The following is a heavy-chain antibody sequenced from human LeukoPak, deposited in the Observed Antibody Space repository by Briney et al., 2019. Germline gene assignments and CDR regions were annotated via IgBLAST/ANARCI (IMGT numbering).Heavy chain of an antibody. V-gene: IGHV1-2*02. CDR2: INPNSGGT. CDR3: ARALHDYGDYGDAFDI. Sequence: ASVKVSCKASGYTFTSYYMHWVRQAPGQGLEWMGWINPNSGGTNYAQKFQGRVTMTRDTSISTAYMELSRLRPDDTAVYYCARALHDYGDYGDAFDIWGQGTMVTVSS. D-gene: IGHD4-17*01. J-gene: IGHJ3*02. CDR1: GYTFTSYY.